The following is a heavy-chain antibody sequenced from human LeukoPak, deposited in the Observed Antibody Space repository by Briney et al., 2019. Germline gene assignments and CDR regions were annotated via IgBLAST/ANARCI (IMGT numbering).Heavy chain of an antibody. J-gene: IGHJ4*02. CDR2: ISYDGSNK. V-gene: IGHV3-30-3*01. CDR1: GFTFSSYA. Sequence: GGSLRLSCAASGFTFSSYAMSWVRQAPCKGLEWVAVISYDGSNKYYADSVKGRFTISRDNSKNTLYLQMNSLRAEDTAVYYCARAPAVYDSSGYYPMGYFDYWGQGTLVTVSS. D-gene: IGHD3-22*01. CDR3: ARAPAVYDSSGYYPMGYFDY.